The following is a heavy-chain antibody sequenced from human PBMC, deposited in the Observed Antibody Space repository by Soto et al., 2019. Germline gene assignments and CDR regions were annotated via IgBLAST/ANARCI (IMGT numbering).Heavy chain of an antibody. D-gene: IGHD2-21*01. CDR2: INRDGSGI. J-gene: IGHJ4*02. V-gene: IGHV3-74*01. CDR3: TRFASFDY. Sequence: EVQLVESGGGLVQPGGSLRLSCVVSGFTFSDYRMHWVRQAPGKGLVWVSNINRDGSGIDYVDAVKGRFTSSRDNARKTLYLPMNDLRSEYAAFYSCTRFASFDYWRQGTRVSVS. CDR1: GFTFSDYR.